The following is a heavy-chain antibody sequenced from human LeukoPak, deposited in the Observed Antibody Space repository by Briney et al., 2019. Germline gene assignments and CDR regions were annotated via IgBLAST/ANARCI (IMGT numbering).Heavy chain of an antibody. Sequence: SETLSLTCTVSGGSISSYYWSWIRQPPGKGLEWIGYIYNSGSTNYNPSLKSRVTISRDTSKNQFSLKLSSVTAADTAVYYCARQGNRAIATRHGLDVWGQGTTVTVSS. J-gene: IGHJ6*02. CDR2: IYNSGST. CDR3: ARQGNRAIATRHGLDV. V-gene: IGHV4-59*01. D-gene: IGHD6-6*01. CDR1: GGSISSYY.